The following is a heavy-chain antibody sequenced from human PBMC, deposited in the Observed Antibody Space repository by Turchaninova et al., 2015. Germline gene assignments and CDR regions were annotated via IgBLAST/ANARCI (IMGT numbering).Heavy chain of an antibody. CDR1: GGSIRSCDYY. V-gene: IGHV4-30-4*01. CDR3: ARGYCNSNSCPHKGHFDY. D-gene: IGHD2-2*01. J-gene: IGHJ4*02. Sequence: QVQLQESGPGLVKPSQTLSLTSPFSGGSIRSCDYYWNWIRQTPGKGLEWIGYIYYSGSTDYNPSLKSRIVISVDTSKNRFSLKVNSVTAADTAVYYCARGYCNSNSCPHKGHFDYWGQGTQVTVSS. CDR2: IYYSGST.